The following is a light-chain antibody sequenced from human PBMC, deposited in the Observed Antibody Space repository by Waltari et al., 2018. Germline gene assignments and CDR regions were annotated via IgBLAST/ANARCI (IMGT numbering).Light chain of an antibody. CDR1: QDISSS. CDR2: AAS. Sequence: DIQLTQSPSFLSPSVGARVTLPCRSSQDISSSLAWYQQKPGRAPKLLIYAASTLQSGVPSRLSGSGSGTEFTLTISSLQPEDVVTYYCQQVNNYPFTFGPGTILDVK. CDR3: QQVNNYPFT. J-gene: IGKJ3*01. V-gene: IGKV1-9*01.